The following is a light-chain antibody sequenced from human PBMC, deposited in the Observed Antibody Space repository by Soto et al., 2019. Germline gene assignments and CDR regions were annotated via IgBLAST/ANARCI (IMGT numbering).Light chain of an antibody. J-gene: IGKJ4*01. CDR1: QSISSTY. CDR2: GAS. Sequence: ENVLTQSPGTLSLSPGERATLSCRASQSISSTYLAWYQQKPGQPPRLLMYGASNRATGIPDRFSGSGSGTAFTLTISRLEPEDFAVSYCQQYSGSPPLTFGGGTKVEIK. CDR3: QQYSGSPPLT. V-gene: IGKV3-20*01.